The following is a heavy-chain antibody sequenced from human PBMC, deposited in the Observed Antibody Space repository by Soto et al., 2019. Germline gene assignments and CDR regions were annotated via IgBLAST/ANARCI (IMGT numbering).Heavy chain of an antibody. J-gene: IGHJ3*02. CDR3: TRPSARGGGGSNSQGAFDI. CDR1: GFTFGDYA. CDR2: IRSKAYGGTT. Sequence: EVQLVESGGGLVKPGRSLRLSCTASGFTFGDYAMSWFRQAPGKGLEWVGFIRSKAYGGTTEYAASVKGRFTISRDDSISIAYLQMNSLKTEDTAVYYCTRPSARGGGGSNSQGAFDIWGQGTMVTVSS. D-gene: IGHD4-4*01. V-gene: IGHV3-49*05.